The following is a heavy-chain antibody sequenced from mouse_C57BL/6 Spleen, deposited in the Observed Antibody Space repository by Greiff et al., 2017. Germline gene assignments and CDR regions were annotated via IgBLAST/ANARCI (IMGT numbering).Heavy chain of an antibody. J-gene: IGHJ2*01. Sequence: EVKLQESEGGLVQPGSSMKLSCTASGFTFSDYYMAWVRQVPEKGLEWVANINYDGSSTYYLDSLKSRFIISTENAKNILYLQMSSLKSEDTATYYGERVGRAYYFDYWGQGTTLTVSS. V-gene: IGHV5-16*01. CDR1: GFTFSDYY. D-gene: IGHD4-1*01. CDR2: INYDGSST. CDR3: ERVGRAYYFDY.